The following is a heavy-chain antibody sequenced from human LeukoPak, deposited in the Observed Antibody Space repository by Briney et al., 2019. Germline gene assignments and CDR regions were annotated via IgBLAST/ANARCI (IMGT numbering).Heavy chain of an antibody. V-gene: IGHV3-23*01. CDR3: AKDNRSYYDSSGYWVFQH. CDR2: ISGSGGST. J-gene: IGHJ1*01. CDR1: GFTFSSYA. D-gene: IGHD3-22*01. Sequence: GGSLRLSCAASGFTFSSYAMSWVRQAPGKGLEWVSAISGSGGSTYYADSVKGRFTISRDNSKNTLYLQMNSLRAKDTAVYYCAKDNRSYYDSSGYWVFQHWGQGTLVTVSS.